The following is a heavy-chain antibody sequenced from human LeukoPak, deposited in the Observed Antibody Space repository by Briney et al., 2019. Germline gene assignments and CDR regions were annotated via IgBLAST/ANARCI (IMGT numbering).Heavy chain of an antibody. V-gene: IGHV3-48*03. D-gene: IGHD3-10*02. CDR3: ARDSYMFGSDY. CDR1: GLTFSSYD. J-gene: IGHJ4*02. CDR2: ISSSGNLI. Sequence: RGSLRLSCEASGLTFSSYDMNWVRQAPGKGLEWVSYISSSGNLIHYADSVKGRFTFSRDNARNSVFLQMNTLRAEDTAVYYCARDSYMFGSDYWGQGTLVTVSS.